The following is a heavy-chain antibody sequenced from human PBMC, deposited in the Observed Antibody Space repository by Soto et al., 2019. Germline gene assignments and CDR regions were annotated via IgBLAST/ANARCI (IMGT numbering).Heavy chain of an antibody. Sequence: QVQVQESGPGLVKPSDTLSLTCTVSGGSISNYYWSWIRQSPGKGLEWIANIYHSGTTNYNLSLKGRVSISIDSSKNQVSLRLKSVTAADTAVYYCARGGYRTLAWFDPWGQGTLVTVSS. CDR3: ARGGYRTLAWFDP. CDR1: GGSISNYY. CDR2: IYHSGTT. J-gene: IGHJ5*02. D-gene: IGHD5-18*01. V-gene: IGHV4-59*01.